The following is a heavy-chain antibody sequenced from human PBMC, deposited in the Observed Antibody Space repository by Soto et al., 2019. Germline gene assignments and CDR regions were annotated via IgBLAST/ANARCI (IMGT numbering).Heavy chain of an antibody. CDR2: IWYDGSNK. Sequence: QVQLVESGGGVVQPGRSLRLSCAASGFTFSSYGMHWVRQAPGKGLEWVAVIWYDGSNKYYADSVKGRFTISRDNSKNTVYPEMNSLRAEDTAVYYCARDPRVGYDSSGYQDYWGQGTLVTVSS. CDR3: ARDPRVGYDSSGYQDY. V-gene: IGHV3-33*01. D-gene: IGHD3-22*01. CDR1: GFTFSSYG. J-gene: IGHJ4*02.